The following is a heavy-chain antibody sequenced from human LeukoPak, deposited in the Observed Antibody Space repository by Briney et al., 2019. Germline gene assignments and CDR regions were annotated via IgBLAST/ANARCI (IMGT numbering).Heavy chain of an antibody. D-gene: IGHD5-18*01. Sequence: SETLSLTCTVSGGSISSYYWSWIRQPPGKGLEWIGYIYYSGSTNYNPSLKSQVTISVDTSKNQFSLKLSSVTAADTAVYYCARGRDSYGRPFDYWGQGTLVTVSS. CDR1: GGSISSYY. J-gene: IGHJ4*02. CDR3: ARGRDSYGRPFDY. CDR2: IYYSGST. V-gene: IGHV4-59*01.